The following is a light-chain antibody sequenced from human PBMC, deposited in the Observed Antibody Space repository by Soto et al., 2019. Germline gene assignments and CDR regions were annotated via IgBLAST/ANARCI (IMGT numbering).Light chain of an antibody. Sequence: QSALTQPASVSGSPGQSITISCNGTSSDIGSYNLVSWYQQHPGKAPKLMIYEGSKRPSGVSNRFSGSKSGNTASLTISGLQAEDEADYYCCSFASSVTIFGGGIKLTVL. CDR2: EGS. V-gene: IGLV2-23*01. CDR1: SSDIGSYNL. CDR3: CSFASSVTI. J-gene: IGLJ2*01.